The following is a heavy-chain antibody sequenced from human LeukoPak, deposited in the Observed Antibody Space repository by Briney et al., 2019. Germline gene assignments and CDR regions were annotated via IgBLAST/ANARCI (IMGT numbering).Heavy chain of an antibody. J-gene: IGHJ4*02. Sequence: SETLSLTCAVYGGSFSGYYWSWIRQPPGKGLEWIGEINHSGSTYYNPSLKSRVTISVDTSKNQFSLKLSSVTAADTAVYYCARVGPYYYDSSGTGFDYWGQGTLVTVSS. V-gene: IGHV4-34*01. CDR3: ARVGPYYYDSSGTGFDY. CDR2: INHSGST. CDR1: GGSFSGYY. D-gene: IGHD3-22*01.